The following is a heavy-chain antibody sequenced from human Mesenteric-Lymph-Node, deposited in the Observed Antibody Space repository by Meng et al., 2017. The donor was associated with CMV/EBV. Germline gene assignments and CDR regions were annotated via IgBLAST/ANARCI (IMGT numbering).Heavy chain of an antibody. V-gene: IGHV3-20*04. Sequence: GGSLRLSCAASGFSFSSFAMNWVRQAPGKGLEWVSGINWNGDSTGYADSVKGRFFISRDNAKNSLYMQMNSLRAEDTALYYCARHPGSYYVDWFDPWGQGTLVTVSS. CDR3: ARHPGSYYVDWFDP. CDR2: INWNGDST. D-gene: IGHD1-26*01. CDR1: GFSFSSFA. J-gene: IGHJ5*02.